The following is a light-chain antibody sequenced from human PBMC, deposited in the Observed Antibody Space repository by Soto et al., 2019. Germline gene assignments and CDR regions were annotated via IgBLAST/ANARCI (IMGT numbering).Light chain of an antibody. J-gene: IGKJ2*01. CDR3: LQHNTYPYT. Sequence: DVQMTQSPSAMSASVGDRVTIACRASQDISRFVACFQHKPGRAPERLIYETSNLQPGVPSRFSGSGSGTEFTLAISGLQTEDFATYYGLQHNTYPYTFGQGTKLEIK. CDR2: ETS. V-gene: IGKV1-17*03. CDR1: QDISRF.